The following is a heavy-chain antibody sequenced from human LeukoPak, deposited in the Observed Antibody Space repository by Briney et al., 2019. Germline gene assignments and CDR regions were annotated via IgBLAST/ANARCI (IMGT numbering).Heavy chain of an antibody. D-gene: IGHD6-13*01. CDR2: IYYSGST. V-gene: IGHV4-59*01. CDR3: ARAGIAAAGTIFDY. Sequence: SETLSLTCTVSGGSISRYYWSWIRQPPGKGLEWIGYIYYSGSTNYNPSLKSLVTISVDTSKNQFSLKLSSVTAADTAVYYCARAGIAAAGTIFDYWGQETLVTVSS. J-gene: IGHJ4*02. CDR1: GGSISRYY.